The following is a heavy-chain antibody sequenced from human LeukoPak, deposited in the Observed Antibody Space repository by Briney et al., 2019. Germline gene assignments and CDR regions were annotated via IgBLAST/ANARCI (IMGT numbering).Heavy chain of an antibody. CDR2: ISAYNGNT. CDR3: ARSPVVGDIVVVPAAYNWFDP. D-gene: IGHD2-2*01. V-gene: IGHV1-18*01. CDR1: GYTFTSYG. Sequence: GASVKVSCKASGYTFTSYGISWVRQAPGQGLEWMGWISAYNGNTNYAQKLQGRVTMATDTSTSTAYMELRSLRSDDTAVYYCARSPVVGDIVVVPAAYNWFDPWGQGTLVTVSS. J-gene: IGHJ5*02.